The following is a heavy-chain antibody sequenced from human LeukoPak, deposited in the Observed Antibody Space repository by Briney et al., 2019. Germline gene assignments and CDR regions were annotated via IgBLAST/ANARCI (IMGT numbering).Heavy chain of an antibody. V-gene: IGHV3-30*04. CDR2: ISYDGSNK. Sequence: GGSLRLSCAASGFTFSSYAMHWVRQAPGKGLEWVAVISYDGSNKYYADSVKGRFTISKDNSKNTLYLQMNSLRAEDTAVYYCAREWYYYDSSGGFDYWGQGTLVTVSS. J-gene: IGHJ4*02. D-gene: IGHD3-22*01. CDR1: GFTFSSYA. CDR3: AREWYYYDSSGGFDY.